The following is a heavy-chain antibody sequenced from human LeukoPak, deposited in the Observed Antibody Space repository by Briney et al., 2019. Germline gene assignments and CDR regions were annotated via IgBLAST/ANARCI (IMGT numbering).Heavy chain of an antibody. Sequence: PSETLSLTCAVYGGSFSGYYWSWIRQPPGKGLEWIGEINHSGSTNYNPSLKSRVTISVDTSKNQFSLKLSSVTAADTAVYYCARGGFWSGYYKVAARPIDCWGQGTLVTVSS. CDR1: GGSFSGYY. J-gene: IGHJ4*02. CDR3: ARGGFWSGYYKVAARPIDC. D-gene: IGHD3-3*01. CDR2: INHSGST. V-gene: IGHV4-34*01.